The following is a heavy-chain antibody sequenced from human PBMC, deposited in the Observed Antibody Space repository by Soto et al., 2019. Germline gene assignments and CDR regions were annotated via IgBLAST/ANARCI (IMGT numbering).Heavy chain of an antibody. CDR1: GYSFTGLY. V-gene: IGHV1-2*02. CDR2: VEPRSGDR. CDR3: ARDTYGHVDY. Sequence: QVQLVQSGAEVKKPGASVKVSCKASGYSFTGLYIYWVRQAPGQGLEWMGWVEPRSGDRRNAQKFQGRVTMSRDTSIITVYMEMNSLTSDNTAVYYCARDTYGHVDYWGQGTLVTVSS. D-gene: IGHD3-10*01. J-gene: IGHJ4*02.